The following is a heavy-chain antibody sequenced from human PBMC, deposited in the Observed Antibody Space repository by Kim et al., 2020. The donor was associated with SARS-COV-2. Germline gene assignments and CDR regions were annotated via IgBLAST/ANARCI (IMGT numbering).Heavy chain of an antibody. CDR3: ARRTDGYSYGYNWFDP. Sequence: SETLSLTCTVSGSSISSGYYWGWIRQPPGKGLEWIGSIYHSGSTYYNPSLKSRVTISVDTSKNQFSLKLSSVTAADTAVYYCARRTDGYSYGYNWFDPWGQGTLVTVSS. V-gene: IGHV4-38-2*02. J-gene: IGHJ5*02. CDR2: IYHSGST. CDR1: GSSISSGYY. D-gene: IGHD5-18*01.